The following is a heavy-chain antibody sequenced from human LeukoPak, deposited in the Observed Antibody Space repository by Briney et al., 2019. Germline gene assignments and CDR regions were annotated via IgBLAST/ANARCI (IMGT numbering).Heavy chain of an antibody. CDR1: GDSISSSSYY. Sequence: SETLSLTCTVSGDSISSSSYYWSWIRQPPGKGLEWIGYIYYSGSTNYNPSLKSRVTISVDTSKNQFSLKLSSVTAADTAVYYCARISSGWYDAFDIWGQGTMVTVSS. V-gene: IGHV4-61*01. J-gene: IGHJ3*02. CDR2: IYYSGST. CDR3: ARISSGWYDAFDI. D-gene: IGHD6-19*01.